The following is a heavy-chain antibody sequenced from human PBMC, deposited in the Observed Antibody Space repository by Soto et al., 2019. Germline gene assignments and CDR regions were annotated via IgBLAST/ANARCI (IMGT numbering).Heavy chain of an antibody. CDR1: GGTFSSYA. D-gene: IGHD2-21*02. CDR3: AGAYCGGDAPQGY. V-gene: IGHV1-69*12. Sequence: QVQLVQSGAEVKKPGSSVKVSCKASGGTFSSYAISWVRQAPGQGLEWMGGIIPIFGTTNYAQKFQGRVTVTADEPTSTAYRELSSLRAEDTAVYYCAGAYCGGDAPQGYWGQGTLVTVAS. J-gene: IGHJ4*02. CDR2: IIPIFGTT.